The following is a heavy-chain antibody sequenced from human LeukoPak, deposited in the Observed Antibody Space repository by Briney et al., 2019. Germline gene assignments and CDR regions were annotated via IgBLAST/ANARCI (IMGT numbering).Heavy chain of an antibody. D-gene: IGHD6-6*01. CDR2: INHSELT. J-gene: IGHJ4*02. CDR1: GGSFSGYY. Sequence: SETLSLTCAVFGGSFSGYYWSWIRQPPGKGLEWIGEINHSELTSYNPSLKSRVTMSIGTSKNQFSLRLSSMTAADTAVYYCARVLRKDLAARHSYIDYWGQGTLVTVSS. CDR3: ARVLRKDLAARHSYIDY. V-gene: IGHV4-34*01.